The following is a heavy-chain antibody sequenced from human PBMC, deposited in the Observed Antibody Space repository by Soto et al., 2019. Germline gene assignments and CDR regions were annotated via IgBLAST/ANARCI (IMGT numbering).Heavy chain of an antibody. CDR1: GDSVSSPYY. V-gene: IGHV4-4*02. J-gene: IGHJ4*02. CDR3: ARSAGWYAVHS. Sequence: QVQLQESGPGLVKPSGTLSLTCAVSGDSVSSPYYWCWVRQPPGKGLEWIGDVFHTGTTSYNPSLRSRVTIAMDKSINQFSLDLSSVTAADTAVYYCARSAGWYAVHSWGTGNLVLVSS. CDR2: VFHTGTT. D-gene: IGHD6-19*01.